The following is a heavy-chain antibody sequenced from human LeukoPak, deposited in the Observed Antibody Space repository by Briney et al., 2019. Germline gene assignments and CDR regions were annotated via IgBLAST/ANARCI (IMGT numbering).Heavy chain of an antibody. CDR2: INHSGST. V-gene: IGHV4-34*01. CDR1: GGSFSGYY. CDR3: ARRRWLQFGHQERWYYFDY. D-gene: IGHD5-24*01. Sequence: ASETLSLTCAVYGGSFSGYYWSWIRQPPGKGLEWIGEINHSGSTNYNPSLKSRVTISVDTSKNQFSLKLSSVTAADTAVYYCARRRWLQFGHQERWYYFDYWGQGTLVTVSP. J-gene: IGHJ4*02.